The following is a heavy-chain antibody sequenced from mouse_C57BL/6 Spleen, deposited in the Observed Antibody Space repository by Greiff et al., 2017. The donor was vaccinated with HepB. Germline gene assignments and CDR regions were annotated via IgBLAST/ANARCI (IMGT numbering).Heavy chain of an antibody. J-gene: IGHJ2*01. V-gene: IGHV1-85*01. CDR1: GYTFTSYD. CDR2: IYPRDGST. Sequence: LVESGPELVKPGASVKLSCKASGYTFTSYDIHWVKQRPGQGLEWIGWIYPRDGSTKYNEKFKGKATLTVDTSSSTAYMALHSRTSEESAVYYCARTRDGYYVDYWGQGTTLTVSS. D-gene: IGHD2-3*01. CDR3: ARTRDGYYVDY.